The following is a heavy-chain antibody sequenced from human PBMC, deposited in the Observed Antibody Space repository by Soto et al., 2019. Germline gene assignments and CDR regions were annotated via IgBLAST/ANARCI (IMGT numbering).Heavy chain of an antibody. D-gene: IGHD6-19*01. Sequence: PGGSLRLSCAASGFTFRNYAMSWVRQAPGKGLEWVSAIHGSGGSAYYADSVKGRFTVSRGDSKNTLYLQMSSLRVDDTALYYCANDAVSGNGGCEWFVPWGQGXLVSVPS. CDR2: IHGSGGSA. CDR3: ANDAVSGNGGCEWFVP. J-gene: IGHJ5*02. V-gene: IGHV3-23*01. CDR1: GFTFRNYA.